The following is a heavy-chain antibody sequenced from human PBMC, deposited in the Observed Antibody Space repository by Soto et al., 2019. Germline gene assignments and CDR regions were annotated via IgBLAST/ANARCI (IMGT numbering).Heavy chain of an antibody. V-gene: IGHV3-21*01. D-gene: IGHD4-17*01. CDR1: GFTFSSYS. CDR3: AREGSLNGDSFSNCVDY. J-gene: IGHJ4*02. CDR2: ISTTSSYI. Sequence: GGSLGLSCAASGFTFSSYSMNWVRQAPGKGLEWVSSISTTSSYIYYADSVKGRFTISRDNAKNSLYLQMNSLRAEDTAVYYCAREGSLNGDSFSNCVDYWGQGTLVTVSS.